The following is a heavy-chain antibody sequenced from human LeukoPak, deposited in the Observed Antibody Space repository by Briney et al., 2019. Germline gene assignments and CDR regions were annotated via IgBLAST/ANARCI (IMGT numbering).Heavy chain of an antibody. CDR1: GGSFSGYY. J-gene: IGHJ3*02. V-gene: IGHV4-34*01. CDR3: ARSTVYFDAFDI. D-gene: IGHD2/OR15-2a*01. Sequence: SETLSVTCAVYGGSFSGYYWSWIRQPPGKGLEWIGEINHSGSTNYNPSLKSRVTISVDTSKNQFSLKLSSVTAEDTAVYYCARSTVYFDAFDIWGQGTMVTVSS. CDR2: INHSGST.